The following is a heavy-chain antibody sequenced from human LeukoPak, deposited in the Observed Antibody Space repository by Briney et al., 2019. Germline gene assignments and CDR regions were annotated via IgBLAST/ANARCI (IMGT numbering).Heavy chain of an antibody. CDR3: AKDLRSSGWDDAFDI. J-gene: IGHJ3*02. V-gene: IGHV3-23*01. D-gene: IGHD6-19*01. CDR1: GVTFSSYA. Sequence: GGSLRLSCAASGVTFSSYAMSWVRQAPGKELEWVSAISGTGGSTYYADSVKGRFTISRDNSKNTLHLQMNSLRAEDTAVYYCAKDLRSSGWDDAFDIWGQGTMVTVSS. CDR2: ISGTGGST.